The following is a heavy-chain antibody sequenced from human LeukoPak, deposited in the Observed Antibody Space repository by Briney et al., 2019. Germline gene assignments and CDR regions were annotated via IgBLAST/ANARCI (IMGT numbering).Heavy chain of an antibody. CDR1: GGSISSYY. CDR3: ASWATYYYDSSGTESLN. J-gene: IGHJ4*02. D-gene: IGHD3-22*01. CDR2: VYTSGST. Sequence: PSETLSLTCTVSGGSISSYYWSWIRQPAGKGLEWIGRVYTSGSTNYNPSLKSRVTVSVDTSKNQFSLKLTSVTAADTAVYYCASWATYYYDSSGTESLNWGQGTLVTVSS. V-gene: IGHV4-4*07.